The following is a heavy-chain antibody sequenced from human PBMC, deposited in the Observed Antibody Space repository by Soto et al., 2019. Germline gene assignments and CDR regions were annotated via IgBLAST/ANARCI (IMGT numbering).Heavy chain of an antibody. Sequence: PSETLSLTCTVSGGSISSYYWSWIRQPPGKGLEWIGYIYYSGSTNYNPSLKSRVTISVDTSKNQFSLKLSSVTAADTAVYYCARATEKRSGYPFDYWGQGTLVTVSS. D-gene: IGHD3-3*01. J-gene: IGHJ4*02. CDR2: IYYSGST. V-gene: IGHV4-59*01. CDR3: ARATEKRSGYPFDY. CDR1: GGSISSYY.